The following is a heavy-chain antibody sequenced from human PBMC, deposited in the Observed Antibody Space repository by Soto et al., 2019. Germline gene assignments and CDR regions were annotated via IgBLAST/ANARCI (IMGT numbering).Heavy chain of an antibody. J-gene: IGHJ2*01. CDR2: ISGGGDAT. CDR3: ARKILGSTSRPDYWYFDL. CDR1: GFTFINYA. V-gene: IGHV3-23*01. D-gene: IGHD7-27*01. Sequence: EVQLSQSGGGLVQPGGSLRLSCAGSGFTFINYAMNWVRQAPGKGLEWVSSISGGGDATFFANSVRGRFTISRDNSDNTVTLQMNSLGVDDKAVYYCARKILGSTSRPDYWYFDLWGRGTRVTVSS.